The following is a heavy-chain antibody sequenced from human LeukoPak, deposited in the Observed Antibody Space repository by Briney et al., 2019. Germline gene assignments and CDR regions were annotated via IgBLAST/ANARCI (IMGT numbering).Heavy chain of an antibody. D-gene: IGHD2-2*01. CDR2: INPNSGGT. CDR3: AMGYCSSTSCYSYYYYYMDV. J-gene: IGHJ6*03. CDR1: GYTFTGYY. Sequence: ASVKVSCKASGYTFTGYYMHWVRQAPGQGLEWMGWINPNSGGTNYAQKFQGRVTMTRDTSISTAYMELSRLRSDDTAVYYCAMGYCSSTSCYSYYYYYMDVWGKGTTVTVSS. V-gene: IGHV1-2*02.